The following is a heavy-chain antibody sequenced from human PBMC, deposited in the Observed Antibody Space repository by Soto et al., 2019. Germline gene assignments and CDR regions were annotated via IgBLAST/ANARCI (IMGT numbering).Heavy chain of an antibody. J-gene: IGHJ3*02. CDR2: ISSSSSYT. Sequence: SLRLSCASSVFTFSDYYMIWIRHAPGKGPEWVSYISSSSSYTNYADSVKGRFTISRDNAKNSLYLQMNSLRAEDTAVYYCAREFSSGWYFAFDIWGQGTMVTVSS. CDR3: AREFSSGWYFAFDI. CDR1: VFTFSDYY. V-gene: IGHV3-11*06. D-gene: IGHD6-19*01.